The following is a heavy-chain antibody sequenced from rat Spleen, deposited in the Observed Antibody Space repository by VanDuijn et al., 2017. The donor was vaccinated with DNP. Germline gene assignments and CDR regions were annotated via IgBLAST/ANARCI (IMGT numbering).Heavy chain of an antibody. Sequence: EVLLVESDGGLVQPGRSLKLSCAVSGFTFSNYGMAWVRQAPGKGLEWVASITNTGGSTYYPDSVKGRFTISRDNAKSTLYLQMDSLRSEDTATYYCTTSSNWELDWFAYWGQGTLVTVSS. D-gene: IGHD5-1*01. V-gene: IGHV5-29*01. J-gene: IGHJ3*01. CDR2: ITNTGGST. CDR3: TTSSNWELDWFAY. CDR1: GFTFSNYG.